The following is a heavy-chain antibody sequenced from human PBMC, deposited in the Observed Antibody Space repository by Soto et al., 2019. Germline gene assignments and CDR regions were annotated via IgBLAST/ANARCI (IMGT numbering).Heavy chain of an antibody. V-gene: IGHV4-39*07. J-gene: IGHJ4*02. Sequence: SETLSLTCTVSGGSISSSSYYWGWIRQPPGKGLEWIGSIFSTGTTSYNPSLKSRVSISVDTSKNQFSLKLSSVTAADTAMYYCARVDGGSCHDWGQGTLVTVSS. CDR1: GGSISSSSYY. D-gene: IGHD2-15*01. CDR3: ARVDGGSCHD. CDR2: IFSTGTT.